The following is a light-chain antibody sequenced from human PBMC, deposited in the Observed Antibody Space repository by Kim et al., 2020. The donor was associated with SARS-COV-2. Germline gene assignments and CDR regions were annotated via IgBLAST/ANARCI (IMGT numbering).Light chain of an antibody. CDR1: KLGDKY. J-gene: IGLJ3*02. Sequence: ELTQPPSVSVSPGQTASITCSGDKLGDKYACWYQQKPGQSPVLVIYQDSKRPSGIPERFSGSNSGNTTTLTISGTQAMDEADYYCQAWDSSWVFGGGT. CDR3: QAWDSSWV. CDR2: QDS. V-gene: IGLV3-1*01.